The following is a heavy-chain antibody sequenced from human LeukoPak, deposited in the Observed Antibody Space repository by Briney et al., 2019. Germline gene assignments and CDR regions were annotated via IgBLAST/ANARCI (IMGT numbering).Heavy chain of an antibody. V-gene: IGHV1-18*01. Sequence: ASVKVSCKASGYTFTSYGISWVRQAPGQGVEGMGWISAYNGNTNYAQKLQGRVTMTTDTSTSTAYMELRSLRSDDTAVYYCARAHDYGDYPSSYYYYMDVWGKGTTVTVSS. CDR1: GYTFTSYG. D-gene: IGHD4-17*01. CDR2: ISAYNGNT. J-gene: IGHJ6*03. CDR3: ARAHDYGDYPSSYYYYMDV.